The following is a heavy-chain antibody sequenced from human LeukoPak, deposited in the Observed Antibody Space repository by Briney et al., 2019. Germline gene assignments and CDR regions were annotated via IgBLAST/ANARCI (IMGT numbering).Heavy chain of an antibody. CDR3: ARVIIRWYYMDV. Sequence: GASVKVSCKASGYTFTSYYMHWVRQAPGQGLEWMGIINPSGGSTSYAQKFQGRVTMTRDMSTSTVYMELSSLRAEDTAVYYCARVIIRWYYMDVWGKGTTVTISS. CDR2: INPSGGST. D-gene: IGHD2-15*01. J-gene: IGHJ6*03. V-gene: IGHV1-46*01. CDR1: GYTFTSYY.